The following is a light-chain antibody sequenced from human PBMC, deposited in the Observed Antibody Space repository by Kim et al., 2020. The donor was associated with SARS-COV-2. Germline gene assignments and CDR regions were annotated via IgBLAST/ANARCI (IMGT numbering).Light chain of an antibody. CDR1: QSVSTN. CDR3: QQYNRWPYT. V-gene: IGKV3-15*01. J-gene: IGKJ2*01. CDR2: GAS. Sequence: SVSAGDRATLFCRASQSVSTNVAWYQQKPGQAPRLLIYGASPRATGVPARFSGSGSGTDFTLTIGGLQSEDFAVYFCQQYNRWPYTFGQGTKLEIK.